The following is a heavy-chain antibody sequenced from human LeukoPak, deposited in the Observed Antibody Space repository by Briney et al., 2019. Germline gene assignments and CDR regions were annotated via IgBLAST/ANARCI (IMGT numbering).Heavy chain of an antibody. CDR2: ISSSTHYM. D-gene: IGHD1-1*01. J-gene: IGHJ6*04. CDR1: GFTFTTYS. CDR3: ARSKGIQLDAMDV. V-gene: IGHV3-21*01. Sequence: GGSLRLSCAASGFTFTTYSMNWVRQAPGKGLEWVSSISSSTHYMFYADSVKGRFTISRDNAKNSLYLQMNSLRAEDTAMYYCARSKGIQLDAMDVWGNGTTVTVSS.